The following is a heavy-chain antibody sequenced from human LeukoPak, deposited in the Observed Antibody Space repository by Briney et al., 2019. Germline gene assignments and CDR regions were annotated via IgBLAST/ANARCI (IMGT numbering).Heavy chain of an antibody. J-gene: IGHJ6*03. CDR1: GFTFSSYS. V-gene: IGHV3-21*04. Sequence: PGGSLRLSCAASGFTFSSYSMNWVRQAPGKGLEWVSSISSSSSYIYYADSVKGRFTISRDNAKNSLYLQMNSLRAEDTAVYYCAKTGGSYSPMDVWGKGTTVTVSS. CDR2: ISSSSSYI. CDR3: AKTGGSYSPMDV. D-gene: IGHD1-26*01.